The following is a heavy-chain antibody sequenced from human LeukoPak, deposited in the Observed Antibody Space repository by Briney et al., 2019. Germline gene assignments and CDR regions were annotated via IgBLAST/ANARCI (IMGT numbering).Heavy chain of an antibody. CDR3: ARVGRFGDILTGYYPLDY. J-gene: IGHJ4*02. CDR1: GFTFSDYY. Sequence: GGSLRLSCAASGFTFSDYYMSWIRQAPGKGLEWVSYISSSGSTIYYADSVKGRFTISRDNAKNSLYLQMNSLRAEDTAVYYCARVGRFGDILTGYYPLDYWGQGTLVTVSS. V-gene: IGHV3-11*01. CDR2: ISSSGSTI. D-gene: IGHD3-9*01.